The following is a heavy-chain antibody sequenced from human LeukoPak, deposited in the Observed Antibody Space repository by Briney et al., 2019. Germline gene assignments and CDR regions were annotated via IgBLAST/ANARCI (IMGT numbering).Heavy chain of an antibody. J-gene: IGHJ4*02. D-gene: IGHD3-22*01. V-gene: IGHV3-9*01. Sequence: PGGSLRLSCAASGFTFDDYAMHWVRQAPGKGLEWVSGISWNSGSIGYADSVKGRFTISRDNAKNSLYLQMNSLRAEDTALYYCAKVRTYDSSGYYGPFDHWGQGTLVTVSS. CDR2: ISWNSGSI. CDR1: GFTFDDYA. CDR3: AKVRTYDSSGYYGPFDH.